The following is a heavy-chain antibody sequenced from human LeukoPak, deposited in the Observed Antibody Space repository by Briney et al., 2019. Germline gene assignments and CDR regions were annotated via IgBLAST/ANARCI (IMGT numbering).Heavy chain of an antibody. J-gene: IGHJ4*02. CDR2: INPNSGGT. D-gene: IGHD3-22*01. Sequence: ASVKVSCKASGYTFTGYYMHWVRQAPGQGLEWMGWINPNSGGTNYAQKFQGRVTMTRDTSISTAYMELSRLRSDDTAVYYCARDFAYYDSSGYYYLDYWGQGTLVTVSS. CDR3: ARDFAYYDSSGYYYLDY. V-gene: IGHV1-2*02. CDR1: GYTFTGYY.